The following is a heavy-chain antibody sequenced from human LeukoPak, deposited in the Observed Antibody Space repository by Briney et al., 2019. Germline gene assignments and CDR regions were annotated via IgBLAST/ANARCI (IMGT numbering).Heavy chain of an antibody. CDR3: ARQVTFGYAYGYYFDF. Sequence: SETLSLTCTVSGGSISSGDYYWSWIRQPPGKGLEWIGEINHSGSTNYNPSLKSRVTISVDTSKNQFSLKLSSVTAADTAVYYCARQVTFGYAYGYYFDFWGQGALVTVST. CDR2: INHSGST. J-gene: IGHJ4*02. D-gene: IGHD5-18*01. V-gene: IGHV4-39*01. CDR1: GGSISSGDYY.